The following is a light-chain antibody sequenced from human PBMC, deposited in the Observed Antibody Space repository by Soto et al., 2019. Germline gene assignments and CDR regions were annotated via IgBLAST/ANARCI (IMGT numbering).Light chain of an antibody. J-gene: IGLJ1*01. CDR1: SSDVGGYNY. CDR3: SSYTTSNTRQIV. CDR2: DVS. Sequence: QSALTQPASVSGSPGQSITISCPGTSSDVGGYNYVSWYQPHPGKAPKLMIFDVSNRPSGVSNRFSGSKSGNTASLTISGLQPEDEADYYCSSYTTSNTRQIVFGTGTKVTVL. V-gene: IGLV2-14*03.